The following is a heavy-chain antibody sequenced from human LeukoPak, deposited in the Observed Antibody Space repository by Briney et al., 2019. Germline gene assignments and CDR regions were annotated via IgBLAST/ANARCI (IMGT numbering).Heavy chain of an antibody. CDR1: GFTFSNYA. V-gene: IGHV3-23*01. CDR3: AFPTIAATGRGSGFDY. Sequence: GGSLRLSCAASGFTFSNYAMSWVRQTPGKGLEWVSGISGNGGSADYADSVKGRFTISRDNSKNIVYLQENSLRAEDTAVYYCAFPTIAATGRGSGFDYWGQGTLVTVSS. CDR2: ISGNGGSA. J-gene: IGHJ4*02. D-gene: IGHD6-13*01.